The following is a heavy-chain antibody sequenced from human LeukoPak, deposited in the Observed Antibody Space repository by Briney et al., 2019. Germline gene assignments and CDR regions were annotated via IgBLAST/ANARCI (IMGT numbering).Heavy chain of an antibody. D-gene: IGHD2-21*01. Sequence: GASVTVSFTASGYTFTSYGISWVRQAPGQGLEWMGWISAYNGNTNYAQKLQGRVTMTTDTSTSTAYMELRSLRSDDTAVYYCARELYIPSLYGMDVWGQGTTVTVSS. CDR2: ISAYNGNT. J-gene: IGHJ6*02. CDR3: ARELYIPSLYGMDV. V-gene: IGHV1-18*01. CDR1: GYTFTSYG.